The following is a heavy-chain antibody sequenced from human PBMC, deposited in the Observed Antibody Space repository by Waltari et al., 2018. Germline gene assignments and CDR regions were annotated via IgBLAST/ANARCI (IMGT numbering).Heavy chain of an antibody. CDR3: ARDEARYYDIMTGGGYYGLDV. J-gene: IGHJ6*02. V-gene: IGHV4-61*02. Sequence: QVQLQESGPGLVRPSQTLSLTCTVSGGSISSGSVYWTWLRQPAEKGLAWVGHLFTRGATKYNPSLKGRVSVSLDTSENQFALRRSSVTAADTAGYYCARDEARYYDIMTGGGYYGLDVWGQGTTVTVSS. CDR2: LFTRGAT. D-gene: IGHD3-9*01. CDR1: GGSISSGSVY.